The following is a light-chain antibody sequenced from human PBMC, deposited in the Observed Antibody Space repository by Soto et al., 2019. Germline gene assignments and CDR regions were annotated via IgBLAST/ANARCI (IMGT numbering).Light chain of an antibody. CDR1: QGITNY. CDR3: QPYNSAPRRWT. CDR2: AAS. V-gene: IGKV1-27*01. Sequence: DIQMTQSPSSLSASVGDRVTITCRASQGITNYLDWYQQKPGKVPKLLIYAASTLQSGVPSRFSGSGSGTDFTLTISSLQPEDVATYYCQPYNSAPRRWTFGQGTKVEI. J-gene: IGKJ1*01.